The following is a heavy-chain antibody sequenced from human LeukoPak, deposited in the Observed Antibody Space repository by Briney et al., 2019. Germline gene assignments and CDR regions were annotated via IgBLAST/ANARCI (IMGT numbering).Heavy chain of an antibody. Sequence: SETLSLTCTVSGGSISSYYWSWIRQPPGKGLEWIGYINYSGSTNYNPSLKGRVTISVDTSKNQFSLKLSSVTAADTAVYYWAREFYYYGSGSHVYYFVYWGQGTLVTVSS. CDR1: GGSISSYY. V-gene: IGHV4-59*01. CDR2: INYSGST. J-gene: IGHJ4*02. D-gene: IGHD3-10*01. CDR3: AREFYYYGSGSHVYYFVY.